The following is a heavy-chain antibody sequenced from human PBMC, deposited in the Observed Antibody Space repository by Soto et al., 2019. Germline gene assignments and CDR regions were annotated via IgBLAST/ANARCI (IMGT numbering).Heavy chain of an antibody. D-gene: IGHD2-21*01. CDR2: ISYDGSNK. V-gene: IGHV3-30-3*01. J-gene: IGHJ4*02. CDR3: STGQMLLSFFDY. Sequence: GGSLRLSCPASGFTLANFAMHWVRQAPGKGLEWVALISYDGSNKYYADSVKGRFTISRDNSKNTLYLQMNSLRPEDTAVYYCSTGQMLLSFFDYWGQANLVTVSS. CDR1: GFTLANFA.